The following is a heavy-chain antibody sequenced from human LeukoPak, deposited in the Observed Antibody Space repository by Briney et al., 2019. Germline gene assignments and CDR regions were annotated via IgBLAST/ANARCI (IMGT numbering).Heavy chain of an antibody. CDR1: GGSIRSGSYY. CDR2: IYTSRST. J-gene: IGHJ4*02. CDR3: ARLRGRYYGRENYFDY. Sequence: PSQTLSLTCTVSGGSIRSGSYYWSWIRQPAGKGLEWIGRIYTSRSTNYNPSLKSRVTISVDTSKNQFSLKLSSVTAADTAVYYCARLRGRYYGRENYFDYWGQGILVTVSS. D-gene: IGHD3-10*01. V-gene: IGHV4-61*02.